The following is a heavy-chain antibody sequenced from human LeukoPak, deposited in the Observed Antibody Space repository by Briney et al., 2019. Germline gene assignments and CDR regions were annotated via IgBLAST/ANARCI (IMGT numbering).Heavy chain of an antibody. Sequence: SETLSLTCTVSGDFISSYFRSWIRQPPGKGLEWIGYIYYNERSNYNPSLRSRVTISIDTSKNQFSLKLNSVTAADTAVYYCAKGAFWNVEAFDIWGQGTMVTVSS. D-gene: IGHD3-3*01. J-gene: IGHJ3*02. CDR1: GDFISSYF. CDR2: IYYNERS. CDR3: AKGAFWNVEAFDI. V-gene: IGHV4-59*12.